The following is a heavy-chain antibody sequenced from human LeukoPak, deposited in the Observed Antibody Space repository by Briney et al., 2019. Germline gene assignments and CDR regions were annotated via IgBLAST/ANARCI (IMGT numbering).Heavy chain of an antibody. V-gene: IGHV5-10-1*01. CDR3: ATHENSLGYCSGGSCYPSRLDY. Sequence: GESLKISCKGSGYSFTSYWISWVRQMPGKGLEWGGRIDPSDSYTNYSPSFQGHVTISADKSISTAYLQWSSLKASDTAMYYCATHENSLGYCSGGSCYPSRLDYWGQGTLVTVSS. D-gene: IGHD2-15*01. CDR2: IDPSDSYT. CDR1: GYSFTSYW. J-gene: IGHJ4*02.